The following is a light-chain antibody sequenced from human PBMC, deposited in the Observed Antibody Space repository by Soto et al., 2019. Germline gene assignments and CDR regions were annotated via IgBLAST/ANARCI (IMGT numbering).Light chain of an antibody. Sequence: AIQLTQSPSSLSASVGDRVTITCRASQDIRGALAWYQQKPGKAPKILLYDVSTLGSGVPSRFSGSGSGTDFTLTISSLQPVDFATYYCQQFNSYPITFGQGTRLEIK. CDR3: QQFNSYPIT. CDR1: QDIRGA. V-gene: IGKV1-13*02. J-gene: IGKJ5*01. CDR2: DVS.